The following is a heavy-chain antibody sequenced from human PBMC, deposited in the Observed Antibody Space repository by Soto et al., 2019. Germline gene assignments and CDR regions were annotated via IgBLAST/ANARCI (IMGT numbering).Heavy chain of an antibody. CDR3: ARGLRDVDY. Sequence: EVQLVESGGGLVQPGGSLRLSCAASGFTFTSYWMSWVRQAPGKGLEWVANIKQDGSEKYYVDSVKGRFTISRDNAKNSRYLQMNGLRAEDTAVYYCARGLRDVDYWGQGTLVTVSS. CDR2: IKQDGSEK. V-gene: IGHV3-7*01. CDR1: GFTFTSYW. J-gene: IGHJ4*02.